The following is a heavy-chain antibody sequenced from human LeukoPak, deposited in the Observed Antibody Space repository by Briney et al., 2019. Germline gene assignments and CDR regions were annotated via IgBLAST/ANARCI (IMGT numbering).Heavy chain of an antibody. D-gene: IGHD3-3*01. V-gene: IGHV4-34*01. CDR1: GGSFSGYY. CDR3: ARGRVDYDFWSGSVRTDY. Sequence: SETLSLTCAVYGGSFSGYYWSWIRQPPGKGLEWIGEINHSGSTNYNPSLKSRVTISVDTSKNQFSLKLSSVTAADTAVYYCARGRVDYDFWSGSVRTDYWGQGTLVTVSS. J-gene: IGHJ4*02. CDR2: INHSGST.